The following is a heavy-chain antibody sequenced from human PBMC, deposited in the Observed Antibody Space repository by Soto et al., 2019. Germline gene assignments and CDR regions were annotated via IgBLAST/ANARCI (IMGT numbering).Heavy chain of an antibody. CDR2: INHSGST. V-gene: IGHV4-34*01. CDR1: GGSFSGYY. CDR3: ARGKTKVDP. J-gene: IGHJ5*02. Sequence: QVQLQQWGAGLLKPSETLSLTCAVSGGSFSGYYWSWIRQPPGKGLEWSGEINHSGSTTYNPSLRSRVTISVDTSKNQFSLKLSSVTAADTAVYYCARGKTKVDPWGQGTLVTVSS.